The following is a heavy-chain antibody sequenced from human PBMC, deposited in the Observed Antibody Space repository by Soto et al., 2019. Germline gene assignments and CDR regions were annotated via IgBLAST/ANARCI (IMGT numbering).Heavy chain of an antibody. J-gene: IGHJ4*02. D-gene: IGHD3-10*01. CDR1: GFVLKDSS. Sequence: VLLVESGGGLVQPGGSLKLSCAASGFVLKDSSIHWVRQASGKGLGWVGRIRDRAYSYATAYAASVKGRFTISRDDSSNTAYLQMNSLKTEDTAIYYCTRLISAAQDYWGQGTLVTVSS. CDR3: TRLISAAQDY. CDR2: IRDRAYSYAT. V-gene: IGHV3-73*01.